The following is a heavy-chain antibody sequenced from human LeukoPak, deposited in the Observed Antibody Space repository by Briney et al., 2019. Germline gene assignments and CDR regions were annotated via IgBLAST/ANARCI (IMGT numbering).Heavy chain of an antibody. CDR1: GLTFSSYS. D-gene: IGHD5-12*01. J-gene: IGHJ4*02. Sequence: PGGSLRLSCAASGLTFSSYSMNWVRQAPGKGLEWVSSISSSSSYIYYADSVKGRFTISRDNAKNSLYLQMNSLRAEDTAVYYCARGYSGYDSEFDYWGQGTLVTVSS. CDR3: ARGYSGYDSEFDY. V-gene: IGHV3-21*01. CDR2: ISSSSSYI.